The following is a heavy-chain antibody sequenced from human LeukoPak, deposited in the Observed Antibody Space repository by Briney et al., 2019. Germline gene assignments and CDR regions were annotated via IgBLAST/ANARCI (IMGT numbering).Heavy chain of an antibody. CDR1: GGTFSSYA. D-gene: IGHD1-26*01. CDR2: IIPIFGTA. Sequence: SVKVSCKASGGTFSSYAISWVRQAPGQGLEWMGGIIPIFGTANYAQKFQGRVTITADESTSTAYMELSSLRSEDTAVYYCAREVGALYYFDYWGQGTLVTVSS. J-gene: IGHJ4*02. CDR3: AREVGALYYFDY. V-gene: IGHV1-69*01.